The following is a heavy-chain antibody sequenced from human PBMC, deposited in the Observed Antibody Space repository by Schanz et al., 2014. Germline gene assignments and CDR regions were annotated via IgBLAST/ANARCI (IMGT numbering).Heavy chain of an antibody. CDR1: GYTFTRYY. V-gene: IGHV1-46*01. Sequence: QVQLVQSGAEVKKPGASVKVSCKASGYTFTRYYIHWVRQAPGQGLEWMGIINPSGGSTTYAQKFQGRVTMTSDTSTSTVYMELSSLRSEDTAVYYCARLWSGAGTHFDYWGQGTLVTVSS. D-gene: IGHD3-10*02. CDR2: INPSGGST. J-gene: IGHJ4*02. CDR3: ARLWSGAGTHFDY.